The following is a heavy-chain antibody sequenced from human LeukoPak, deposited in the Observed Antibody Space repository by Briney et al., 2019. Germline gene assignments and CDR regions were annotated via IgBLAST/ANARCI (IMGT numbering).Heavy chain of an antibody. CDR1: GFTFTTYW. Sequence: PGGSLRLSCAASGFTFTTYWMAWVRQAPGKGLEWVANIRQDGGEKYYVDSVKGRFTISRDNAQNSLYLQMNSLRAEDTALYYCARDHGTGWFDPWGQGILVTVSS. CDR2: IRQDGGEK. J-gene: IGHJ5*02. V-gene: IGHV3-7*03. D-gene: IGHD1-14*01. CDR3: ARDHGTGWFDP.